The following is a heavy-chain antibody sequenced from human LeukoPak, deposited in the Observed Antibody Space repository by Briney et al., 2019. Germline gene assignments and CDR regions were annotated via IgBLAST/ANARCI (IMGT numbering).Heavy chain of an antibody. J-gene: IGHJ5*02. D-gene: IGHD1-26*01. CDR1: GFTFSSYS. CDR2: ISSSSSYI. V-gene: IGHV3-21*01. CDR3: ARDGGVVGGLRWFDP. Sequence: PGGSLRLSCAASGFTFSSYSMNWVRQAPGKGLEWVSSISSSSSYIYYADSVKGRFTISRDNAKNSLYLQMNSLRAEDTAVYYCARDGGVVGGLRWFDPWGQGTLVTVSS.